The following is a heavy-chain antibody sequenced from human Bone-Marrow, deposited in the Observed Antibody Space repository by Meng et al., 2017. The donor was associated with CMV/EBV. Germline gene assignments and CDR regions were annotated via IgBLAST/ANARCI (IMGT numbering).Heavy chain of an antibody. V-gene: IGHV3-11*04. CDR1: GFTFSDYY. D-gene: IGHD2-2*02. CDR2: ISSSGSTI. Sequence: GGSLRLSCAASGFTFSDYYMSWIRQAPGKGLEWVSYISSSGSTIYYADSVKGRFTISRDNAKNSLYLQMNSLRAEDTAVYYCARAYCSSTSCYTALFDYWGQGTLVTGSS. CDR3: ARAYCSSTSCYTALFDY. J-gene: IGHJ4*02.